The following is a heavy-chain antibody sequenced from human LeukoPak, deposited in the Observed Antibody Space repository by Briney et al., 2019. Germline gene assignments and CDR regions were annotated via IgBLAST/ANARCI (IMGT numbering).Heavy chain of an antibody. CDR2: ISGSGGST. Sequence: GGSLRLSCAASGFTFSIYAMSWVRQAPGKGLEWVSAISGSGGSTYYADSVKGRFTISRDNSKNTLYLQMNSLRAEDTAVYYCAKGSRHYYDSSGYFVDYWGQGTLVTVSS. V-gene: IGHV3-23*01. D-gene: IGHD3-22*01. CDR1: GFTFSIYA. CDR3: AKGSRHYYDSSGYFVDY. J-gene: IGHJ4*02.